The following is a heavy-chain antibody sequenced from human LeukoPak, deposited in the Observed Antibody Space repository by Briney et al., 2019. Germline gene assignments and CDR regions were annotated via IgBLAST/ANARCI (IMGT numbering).Heavy chain of an antibody. CDR3: ARDPGSITIFGVVIPDAFDI. J-gene: IGHJ3*02. Sequence: SETLSLTCTVSGGSISSYYWSWIRQPPEKGLEWIGYIYYSGSTNYNPSLKSRVTISVDTSKNQFSLKLSSVTAADTAVYYCARDPGSITIFGVVIPDAFDIWGQGTMVTVSS. CDR1: GGSISSYY. CDR2: IYYSGST. D-gene: IGHD3-3*01. V-gene: IGHV4-59*01.